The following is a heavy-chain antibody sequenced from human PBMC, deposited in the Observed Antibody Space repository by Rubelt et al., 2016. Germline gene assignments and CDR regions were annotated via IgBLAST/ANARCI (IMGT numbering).Heavy chain of an antibody. CDR3: ARGKEGLGVTMMDY. Sequence: QVQLQQWGAGLLKPSETLSLTCAVYGGSFSGYYWSWISQPPGKGLEWIGEINHSGRTNYNPSLKSRVTISVDTSKNQFSLKLSSVTAADTAVYYCARGKEGLGVTMMDYWGQGTLVTVSS. D-gene: IGHD3-22*01. J-gene: IGHJ4*02. CDR1: GGSFSGYY. CDR2: INHSGRT. V-gene: IGHV4-34*01.